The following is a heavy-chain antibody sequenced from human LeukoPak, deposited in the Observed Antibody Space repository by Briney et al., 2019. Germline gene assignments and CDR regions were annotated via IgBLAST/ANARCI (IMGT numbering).Heavy chain of an antibody. J-gene: IGHJ3*01. CDR3: ARDLRVYYYDGGPGAFDL. CDR2: ISRSNTFI. CDR1: GLTFSTYW. V-gene: IGHV3-21*01. D-gene: IGHD3-22*01. Sequence: GGSLRFSVAASGLTFSTYWMNWFGKAPGKGLRWVSSISRSNTFIYYADSVKGRFTISRDNAINSLYLQMNSLRAEDTAVYYCARDLRVYYYDGGPGAFDLWGQGTMVTVSS.